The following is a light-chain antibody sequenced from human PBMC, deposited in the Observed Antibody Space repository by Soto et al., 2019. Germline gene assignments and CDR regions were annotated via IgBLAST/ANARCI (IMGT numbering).Light chain of an antibody. CDR1: SSNIGGNY. Sequence: QAVVTQPPSTSGTPGQRVTISCSGSSSNIGGNYVYWYQQLPGTAPKLLIYRNSQRPSGVPDRFSASRSGTSASLAISGLWSEDEADYYCAAWDDSLRGVVFGGGTKLTVL. CDR2: RNS. V-gene: IGLV1-47*03. CDR3: AAWDDSLRGVV. J-gene: IGLJ2*01.